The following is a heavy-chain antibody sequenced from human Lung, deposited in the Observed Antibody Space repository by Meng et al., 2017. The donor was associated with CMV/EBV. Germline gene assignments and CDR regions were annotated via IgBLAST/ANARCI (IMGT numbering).Heavy chain of an antibody. D-gene: IGHD2-2*01. J-gene: IGHJ6*02. CDR2: IIPIFGTA. V-gene: IGHV1-69*05. CDR3: ARGGYQLLVYYYYYGMDV. Sequence: SXXVSXKASGGTSSSYAISWVRQAPGQGLEWMGGIIPIFGTANYAQKFQGRVTITTDESTSTAYMELSSLRSEDTAVYYCARGGYQLLVYYYYYGMDVWGQGTTVTVSS. CDR1: GGTSSSYA.